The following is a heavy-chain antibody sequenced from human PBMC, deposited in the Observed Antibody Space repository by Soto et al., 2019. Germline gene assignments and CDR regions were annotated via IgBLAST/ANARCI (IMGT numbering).Heavy chain of an antibody. D-gene: IGHD3-3*01. CDR3: ARGFRSEWSRGYYYMDV. V-gene: IGHV4-34*01. CDR1: GGSFSGYY. Sequence: SETLSLTCAVYGGSFSGYYWSWIRQPPGKGLEWIGEINHSGSTNYNPSLKSRVTISVDTSKNQFSLKLSSVTAADTAVYYCARGFRSEWSRGYYYMDVWGKGTTVTVSS. J-gene: IGHJ6*03. CDR2: INHSGST.